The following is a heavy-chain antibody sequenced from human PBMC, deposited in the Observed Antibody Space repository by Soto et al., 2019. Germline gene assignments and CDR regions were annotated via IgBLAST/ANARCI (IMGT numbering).Heavy chain of an antibody. D-gene: IGHD3-3*01. Sequence: PGGSLRLSCAASGFTFSSYAMSWVRQAPGKGLEWVSAISGSGGSTYYADSVKGRFTISRDNSKNTLYLQMNSLRAEDTAVYYCAKDGHYDFWSGYHKNHFFDYWGQGTLVTVSS. J-gene: IGHJ4*02. CDR2: ISGSGGST. V-gene: IGHV3-23*01. CDR1: GFTFSSYA. CDR3: AKDGHYDFWSGYHKNHFFDY.